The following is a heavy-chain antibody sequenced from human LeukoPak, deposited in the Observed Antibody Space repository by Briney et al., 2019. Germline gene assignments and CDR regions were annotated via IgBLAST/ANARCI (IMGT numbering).Heavy chain of an antibody. CDR1: GGTFSSYD. J-gene: IGHJ4*02. CDR2: MNPNSGNT. D-gene: IGHD5-12*01. CDR3: ARPMATITPLEIRESGYEL. Sequence: ASVKVSCKASGGTFSSYDINWVRQATGQGLEWMGWMNPNSGNTGYAQKFQGRVTMTRNTSISTAYMELSSLRSEDTAVYYCARPMATITPLEIRESGYELWGQRTLVTVSS. V-gene: IGHV1-8*02.